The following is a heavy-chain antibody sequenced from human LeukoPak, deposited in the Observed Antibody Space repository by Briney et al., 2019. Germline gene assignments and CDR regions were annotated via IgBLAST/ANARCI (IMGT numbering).Heavy chain of an antibody. CDR2: FYASGTT. D-gene: IGHD6-13*01. CDR3: AKDSSTWGNLAGHFDS. Sequence: SQTLSLICTVSGGSIVSHYWNWIRQPAGRGLEWIGRFYASGTTNTSPSLKSRVTMSVDTSKNQFSLKLSSVTAADTAVYYCAKDSSTWGNLAGHFDSWGQGTLVTVSS. CDR1: GGSIVSHY. V-gene: IGHV4-4*07. J-gene: IGHJ4*02.